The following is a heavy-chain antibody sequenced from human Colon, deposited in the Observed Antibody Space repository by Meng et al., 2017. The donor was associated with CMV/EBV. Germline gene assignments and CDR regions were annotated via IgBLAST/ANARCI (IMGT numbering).Heavy chain of an antibody. V-gene: IGHV3-23*01. J-gene: IGHJ4*02. CDR1: ESTFGCYA. CDR2: ISAGGGGT. CDR3: AKDLTFGIVNPFGQ. D-gene: IGHD3-3*01. Sequence: SESTFGCYAMSWLRQAPGKGLEWVSKISAGGGGTYFSDSVKGRFSISRDNSKNTVYLQMNSLKAEDTAVYYCAKDLTFGIVNPFGQWGQGTLVIVSS.